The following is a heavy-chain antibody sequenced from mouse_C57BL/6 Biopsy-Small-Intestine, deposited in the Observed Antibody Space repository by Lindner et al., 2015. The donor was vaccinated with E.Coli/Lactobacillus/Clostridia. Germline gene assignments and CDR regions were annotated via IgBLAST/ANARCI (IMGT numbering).Heavy chain of an antibody. CDR2: INPSGGST. CDR3: AREGRSRSMAGIYPPFFGH. V-gene: IGHV1-55*01. J-gene: IGHJ4*01. CDR1: GYTFTSYY. D-gene: IGHD3-3*01. Sequence: SVKVSCKASGYTFTSYYMHGVRQAPGQGLEWMGVINPSGGSTSFAQKFQGRVTMTSDTSTSTVYMELNSLRSEDTAVYYCAREGRSRSMAGIYPPFFGHWGQGTLVTVSS.